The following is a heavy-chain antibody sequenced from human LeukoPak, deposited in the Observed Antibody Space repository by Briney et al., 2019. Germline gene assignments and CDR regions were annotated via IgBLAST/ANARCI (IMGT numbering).Heavy chain of an antibody. J-gene: IGHJ4*02. CDR1: GYTHTCYG. CDR3: ARGAYGDK. CDR2: ISTQSGNT. Sequence: ASVKFSCEASGYTHTCYGINWMRHAPGQGLEWMGWISTQSGNTNYAQKVQGRLTLTTDRSTNTAYMELRSLRSDDTAVYYCARGAYGDKWGQGTMVTVSS. V-gene: IGHV1-18*01. D-gene: IGHD4-17*01.